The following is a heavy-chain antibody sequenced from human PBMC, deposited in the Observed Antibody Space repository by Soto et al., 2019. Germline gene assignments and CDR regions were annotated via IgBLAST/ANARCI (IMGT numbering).Heavy chain of an antibody. V-gene: IGHV3-49*03. Sequence: TGGSLRLSCTASGFTFGDYAMSWFRQAPGKGLEWVGFIRSKAYGGTTEYAASVKGRFTISRDDSKSIAYLQMNSLKTEDTAVYYCTREGAATRYYYYYMDVWGKGTTVTVSS. J-gene: IGHJ6*03. CDR3: TREGAATRYYYYYMDV. CDR1: GFTFGDYA. D-gene: IGHD2-15*01. CDR2: IRSKAYGGTT.